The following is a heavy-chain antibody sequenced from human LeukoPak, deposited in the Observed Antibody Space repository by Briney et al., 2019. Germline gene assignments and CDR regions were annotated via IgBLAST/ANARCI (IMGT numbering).Heavy chain of an antibody. J-gene: IGHJ6*03. CDR1: GFTFDTYG. V-gene: IGHV3-30*02. CDR2: IRSDGSNK. Sequence: GGSLRLSCAASGFTFDTYGMHWVRQAPGKGLEWVAFIRSDGSNKYYADSVKGRFASSRDNSKNTLYLQMNSLRAEDTAVYYCARDQDRHYYYYYMDVWGKGTTVTISS. D-gene: IGHD2-15*01. CDR3: ARDQDRHYYYYYMDV.